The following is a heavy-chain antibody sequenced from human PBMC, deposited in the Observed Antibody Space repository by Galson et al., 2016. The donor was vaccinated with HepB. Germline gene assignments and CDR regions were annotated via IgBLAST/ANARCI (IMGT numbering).Heavy chain of an antibody. CDR1: GFTFSGSA. D-gene: IGHD2-21*01. Sequence: SLRLSCAASGFTFSGSAIHWVRQASGKGLEWVGRIRSNASNYATAYAASVKGRFTISRDDSKNTAYLQRNSLKTEDTAVYYCTTSLVYYFDYWGQGTLVTVSS. V-gene: IGHV3-73*01. J-gene: IGHJ4*02. CDR2: IRSNASNYAT. CDR3: TTSLVYYFDY.